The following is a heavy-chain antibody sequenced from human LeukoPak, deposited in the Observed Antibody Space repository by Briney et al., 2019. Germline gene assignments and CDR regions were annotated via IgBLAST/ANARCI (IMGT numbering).Heavy chain of an antibody. Sequence: GGSLRLSCAASGFTFSSYSMNWVRQAPGKGLEWVSYISSSSSTIYYADSVKGRFTISRDNAKNSLYPQMNSLRDEDTAVYYCARDREYDFWLHYYYGMDVWGQGTTVTVSS. CDR2: ISSSSSTI. V-gene: IGHV3-48*02. D-gene: IGHD3-3*01. CDR1: GFTFSSYS. CDR3: ARDREYDFWLHYYYGMDV. J-gene: IGHJ6*02.